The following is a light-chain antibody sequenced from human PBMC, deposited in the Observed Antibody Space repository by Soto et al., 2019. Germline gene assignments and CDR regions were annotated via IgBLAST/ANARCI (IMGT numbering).Light chain of an antibody. CDR1: NSNIGSNT. J-gene: IGLJ2*01. CDR2: TNN. V-gene: IGLV1-44*01. Sequence: QSVLSQPPSASGTPGQRVTISCSGSNSNIGSNTVNWYQQLPGTAPKLLIYTNNQRPSGVPDRFSGSKSGASASLAISGLQSEDEADYYCASWDDNYVLFGGGTQLTVL. CDR3: ASWDDNYVL.